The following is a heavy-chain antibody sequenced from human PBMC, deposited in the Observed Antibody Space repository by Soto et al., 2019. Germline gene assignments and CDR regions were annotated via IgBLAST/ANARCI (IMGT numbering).Heavy chain of an antibody. CDR3: ARDTWRD. CDR2: IYSGGST. D-gene: IGHD3-3*01. V-gene: IGHV3-53*02. Sequence: EVQLVETGGGLIQPGESPRLSCAASGFTVSSSYMSWVRQAPGKGLEWVSVIYSGGSTYYADSVKGRFTISRDNSKNTVYLQMSSLRADVTAVYYCARDTWRDWGQGTLVTVSS. J-gene: IGHJ4*02. CDR1: GFTVSSSY.